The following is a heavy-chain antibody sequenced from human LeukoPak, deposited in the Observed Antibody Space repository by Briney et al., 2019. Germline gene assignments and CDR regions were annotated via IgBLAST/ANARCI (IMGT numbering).Heavy chain of an antibody. D-gene: IGHD6-13*01. V-gene: IGHV4-4*02. CDR3: ARGVAAARGNHAFDI. Sequence: PSGTLSLTCAVSGGSISSSNWWSWVRPPPGKGLEWIGEIYHSGSTNYNPSLKSRVTISVDKSKNQFSLKLSSVTAADTAVYYWARGVAAARGNHAFDIWGQGTMVTVSS. CDR1: GGSISSSNW. CDR2: IYHSGST. J-gene: IGHJ3*02.